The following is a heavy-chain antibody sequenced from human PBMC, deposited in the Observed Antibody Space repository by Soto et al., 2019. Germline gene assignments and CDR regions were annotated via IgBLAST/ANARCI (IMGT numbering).Heavy chain of an antibody. J-gene: IGHJ6*02. CDR3: ARVFGGVILDYYGMDV. Sequence: GESLKISCKGSGYSFNIYWIGWVRQMPGKGLEWMGIIYPGDSDTRYSPSFQGQVTISVDKSISTAYLQWSSLKASDTAMYYCARVFGGVILDYYGMDVWGQGTTVTVSS. CDR2: IYPGDSDT. CDR1: GYSFNIYW. D-gene: IGHD3-16*02. V-gene: IGHV5-51*01.